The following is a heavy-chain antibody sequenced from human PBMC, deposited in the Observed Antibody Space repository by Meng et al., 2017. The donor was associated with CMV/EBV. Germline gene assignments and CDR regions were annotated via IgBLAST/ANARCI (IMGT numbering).Heavy chain of an antibody. J-gene: IGHJ6*02. D-gene: IGHD1-1*01. CDR3: AREGAVTIYGMDV. CDR1: GFTFSSYA. CDR2: ISYDGSNK. Sequence: GGSLRLSCAASGFTFSSYAMHWVRQAPGKGLEWVAVISYDGSNKYYADSVKGRFTISRDNSKNTLYLQMNSLRAEDTAVYCCAREGAVTIYGMDVWGQGTTVTVSS. V-gene: IGHV3-30*04.